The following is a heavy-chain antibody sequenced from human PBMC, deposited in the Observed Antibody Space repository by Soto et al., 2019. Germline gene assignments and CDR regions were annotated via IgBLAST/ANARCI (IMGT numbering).Heavy chain of an antibody. J-gene: IGHJ3*02. D-gene: IGHD3-22*01. CDR1: GYTLTEYA. CDR2: TIPNFSTT. CDR3: ARDPGGGGSGYYGAFDI. Sequence: GASVKGSCKDFGYTLTEYAMQWVRPAPGQRLEWMGDTIPNFSTTNYAQKFQGRVTITADESTSTAYMELSSLRSEDTAGYYCARDPGGGGSGYYGAFDIWGQGTMVTLSS. V-gene: IGHV1-69*13.